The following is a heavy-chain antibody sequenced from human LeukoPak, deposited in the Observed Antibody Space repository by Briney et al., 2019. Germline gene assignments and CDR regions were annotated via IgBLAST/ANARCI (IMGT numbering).Heavy chain of an antibody. CDR1: GYTFTSYG. Sequence: ASVKVSCKASGYTFTSYGISWVRQAPGQGLEWMGWISAYNGNTNYAQKLQGRVTMTTDTSTSTAYMELRSLRSDDTAVYYCATRVRGVTAYDYWGQGTLVTVCS. J-gene: IGHJ4*02. CDR3: ATRVRGVTAYDY. D-gene: IGHD3-10*01. CDR2: ISAYNGNT. V-gene: IGHV1-18*01.